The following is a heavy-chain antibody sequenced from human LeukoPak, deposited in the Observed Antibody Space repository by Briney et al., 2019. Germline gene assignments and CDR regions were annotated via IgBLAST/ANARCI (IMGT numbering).Heavy chain of an antibody. V-gene: IGHV4-4*07. CDR3: AGRIAVAGTGYFDY. CDR2: IYTSGST. J-gene: IGHJ4*02. Sequence: KPSETLSLTCTVSGGSISSYYWSWIRQPAGKGLERIGRIYTSGSTNYNPSLKSRVTMSVDTSKNQFSLKLSSVTAADTAVYYCAGRIAVAGTGYFDYWGQGTLVTVSS. D-gene: IGHD6-19*01. CDR1: GGSISSYY.